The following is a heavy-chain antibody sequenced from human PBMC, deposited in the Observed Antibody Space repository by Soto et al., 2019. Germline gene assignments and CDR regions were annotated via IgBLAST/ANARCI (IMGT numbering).Heavy chain of an antibody. D-gene: IGHD2-2*01. CDR1: GGSFSGYY. J-gene: IGHJ6*02. CDR2: INHSGST. Sequence: TLSLTCAVYGGSFSGYYWSWIRQPPGKGLEWIGEINHSGSTNYNPSLKSRVTISVDTSKNQFSLKLSSVTAADTAVYYCARGAQDIVVVPAATTGAYYYYGMDVWGQGTTVTVSS. CDR3: ARGAQDIVVVPAATTGAYYYYGMDV. V-gene: IGHV4-34*01.